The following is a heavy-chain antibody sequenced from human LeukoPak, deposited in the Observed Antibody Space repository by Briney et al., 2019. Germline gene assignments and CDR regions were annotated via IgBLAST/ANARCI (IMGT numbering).Heavy chain of an antibody. D-gene: IGHD6-19*01. CDR2: ISRSGGTT. J-gene: IGHJ2*01. CDR3: AKDVPGGWWYFDL. Sequence: PGGSLRLSCAASRFTFSSYFMSWVRQAPGKGLEWVSVISRSGGTTYYAVSVKGRFTISRDNSKNTLYLQMNSLRAEDTAVYYCAKDVPGGWWYFDLWGRGTLVTVSS. V-gene: IGHV3-23*01. CDR1: RFTFSSYF.